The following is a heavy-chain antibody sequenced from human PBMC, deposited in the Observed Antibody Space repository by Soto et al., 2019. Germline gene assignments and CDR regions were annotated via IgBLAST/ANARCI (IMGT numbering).Heavy chain of an antibody. Sequence: QVQLVQSGAEVKKPGASVKVSCKASGYTFTSYGISWVRQAPGQGLEWMGWISAYNGNTNYAQKLQGRVTMTTDTSTSTAYMELRSLRSDNTAVYYCARDPGYYGSGSPSPFDYWGQGTLVTVSS. D-gene: IGHD3-10*01. V-gene: IGHV1-18*01. J-gene: IGHJ4*02. CDR1: GYTFTSYG. CDR3: ARDPGYYGSGSPSPFDY. CDR2: ISAYNGNT.